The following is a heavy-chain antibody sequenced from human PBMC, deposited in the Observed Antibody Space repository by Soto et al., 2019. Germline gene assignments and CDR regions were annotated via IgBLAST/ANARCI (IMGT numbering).Heavy chain of an antibody. CDR3: ASGNRYDSSGYYYYYGMDV. CDR1: GYTFTSYG. CDR2: ISAYNGNT. Sequence: ASVKVSCKAPGYTFTSYGISWVRQAPGQGLEWMGWISAYNGNTNYAQKLQGRVTMTTDTSTSTAYMELRSLRSDDTAVYYCASGNRYDSSGYYYYYGMDVWGQGTTVTVSS. D-gene: IGHD3-22*01. V-gene: IGHV1-18*01. J-gene: IGHJ6*02.